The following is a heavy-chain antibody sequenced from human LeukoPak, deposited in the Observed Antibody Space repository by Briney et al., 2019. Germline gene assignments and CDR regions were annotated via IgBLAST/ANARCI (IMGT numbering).Heavy chain of an antibody. J-gene: IGHJ4*02. V-gene: IGHV1-8*01. CDR2: MNPNSGNT. D-gene: IGHD3-10*01. CDR3: ARGRLTMVRGVIIISIEVDY. CDR1: GYTFTSYD. Sequence: ASVKVSCKASGYTFTSYDINWVRQATGQGLEWMGWMNPNSGNTGYAQKFQGRVTMTRNTSISTAYMELSSLRSDDTAVYYCARGRLTMVRGVIIISIEVDYWGQGTLVTVSS.